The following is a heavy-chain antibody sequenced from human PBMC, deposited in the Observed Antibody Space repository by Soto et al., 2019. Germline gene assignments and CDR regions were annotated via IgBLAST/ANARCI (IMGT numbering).Heavy chain of an antibody. V-gene: IGHV3-30*03. J-gene: IGHJ4*02. Sequence: QVQLVESGGGVVQPGRSLRLSCAASGFPFSGYGMHWVRQAPGKGLEWVAVISYDESNIYYADSVKGRFTISRENPKNTLYLQMNSLRAEDTAVYYWARPGRDFWSGRYFFDYWGQGTLVTVSS. D-gene: IGHD3-3*01. CDR2: ISYDESNI. CDR3: ARPGRDFWSGRYFFDY. CDR1: GFPFSGYG.